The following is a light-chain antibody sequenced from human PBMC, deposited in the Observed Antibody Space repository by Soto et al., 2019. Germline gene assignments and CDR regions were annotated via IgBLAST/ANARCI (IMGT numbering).Light chain of an antibody. J-gene: IGKJ5*01. Sequence: EIVLTQSPATLSLSPGERATLSCRASQIVSSYLAWYQQKPGQAPRLLIYDASNRATGIPARFSGSGSGTDFTLTISSLEPEDFAVYYCQQYGSSPPITFGQGTRLEI. CDR3: QQYGSSPPIT. CDR1: QIVSSY. V-gene: IGKV3-11*01. CDR2: DAS.